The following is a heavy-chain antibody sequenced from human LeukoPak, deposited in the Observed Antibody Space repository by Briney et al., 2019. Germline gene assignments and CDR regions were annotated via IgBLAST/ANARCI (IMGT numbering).Heavy chain of an antibody. CDR3: ARAPYGGFDY. Sequence: GASVKVSCKASGGTFSSYAISWVRQAPGQGLEWMGRIIPILGIANYAQRFQGRVTITADKSTSTAYMELSSLRSEGTAVYYCARAPYGGFDYWGQGTLVTVSS. D-gene: IGHD4-23*01. CDR1: GGTFSSYA. CDR2: IIPILGIA. V-gene: IGHV1-69*04. J-gene: IGHJ4*02.